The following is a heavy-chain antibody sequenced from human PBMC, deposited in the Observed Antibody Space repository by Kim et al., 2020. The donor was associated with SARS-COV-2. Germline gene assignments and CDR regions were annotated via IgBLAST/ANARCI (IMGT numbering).Heavy chain of an antibody. Sequence: GGSLRLSCTASGFTFGDYAMSWVRQAPGKGLEWVGFIRSKAYGGTTEYAASVKGRFTISRDDSKSIAYLQMNSLKTEDTAVYYCTGRSGWYDAPHFDYWGQGTLVTVSS. D-gene: IGHD6-19*01. CDR1: GFTFGDYA. J-gene: IGHJ4*02. V-gene: IGHV3-49*04. CDR2: IRSKAYGGTT. CDR3: TGRSGWYDAPHFDY.